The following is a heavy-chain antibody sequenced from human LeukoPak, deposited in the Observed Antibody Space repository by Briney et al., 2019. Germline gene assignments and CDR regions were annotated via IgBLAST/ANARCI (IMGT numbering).Heavy chain of an antibody. CDR3: AKDSSGYYSYYYYGMDV. CDR2: ISYDGSNK. Sequence: GGSLRLSCAASGFTFSSYWMSWVRQAPGKGLEWVAVISYDGSNKYYADSVKGRFTISRDNSKNTLYLQMNSLRAEDTAVYYCAKDSSGYYSYYYYGMDVWGQGTTVTVSS. J-gene: IGHJ6*02. V-gene: IGHV3-30*18. D-gene: IGHD3-22*01. CDR1: GFTFSSYW.